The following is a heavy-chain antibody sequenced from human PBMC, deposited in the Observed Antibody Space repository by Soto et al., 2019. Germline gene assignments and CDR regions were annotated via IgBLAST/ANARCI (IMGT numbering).Heavy chain of an antibody. Sequence: GGSLRLSWAAFGFTFSSYAMTWVRQAPGKGLEWVSAISYSGVSTYYADSVKGRFTISRDSSEKTLSLQMNSLRVDDTAVYYCARTRGYSDFDLDYWGKGTLVTVSS. CDR1: GFTFSSYA. J-gene: IGHJ4*02. CDR3: ARTRGYSDFDLDY. D-gene: IGHD5-12*01. CDR2: ISYSGVST. V-gene: IGHV3-23*01.